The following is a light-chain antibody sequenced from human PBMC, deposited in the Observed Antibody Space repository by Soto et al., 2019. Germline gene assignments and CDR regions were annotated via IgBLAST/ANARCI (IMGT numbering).Light chain of an antibody. CDR1: QSVSSSY. CDR2: GAS. Sequence: EIVLTQSPGTLSLSPGERATLSCRASQSVSSSYLAWYQQKPGQAPRLLIYGASRRATGIPDRFSGSGSATDFTLTISRLEPEDFAVYYCQQYCGSPHTFGQGTKLEIK. J-gene: IGKJ2*01. V-gene: IGKV3-20*01. CDR3: QQYCGSPHT.